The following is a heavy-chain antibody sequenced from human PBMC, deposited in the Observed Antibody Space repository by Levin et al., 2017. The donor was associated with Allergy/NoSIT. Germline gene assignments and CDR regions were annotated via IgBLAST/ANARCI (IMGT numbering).Heavy chain of an antibody. CDR1: GFTFDDYA. CDR2: ISWNSGSI. J-gene: IGHJ3*02. V-gene: IGHV3-9*01. Sequence: GGSLRLSCAASGFTFDDYAMHWVRQAPGKGLEWVSGISWNSGSIGYADSVKGRFTISRDNAKNSLYLQMNSLRAEDTALYYCAKDMAAAGTLTGDDDAFDIWGQGTMVTVSS. D-gene: IGHD6-13*01. CDR3: AKDMAAAGTLTGDDDAFDI.